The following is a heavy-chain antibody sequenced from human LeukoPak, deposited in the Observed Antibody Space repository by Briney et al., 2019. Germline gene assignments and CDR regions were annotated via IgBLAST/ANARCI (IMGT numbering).Heavy chain of an antibody. V-gene: IGHV4-61*02. CDR3: ARDRTSGWYRSTNSDAFDI. D-gene: IGHD6-19*01. Sequence: SQTLSLTCTVSGGSISSGSYYWIWIRQPAGKGLEWIGRIYTSGSTNYNPSLKSRVTISVDTSKNQFSLKLSSVTAADTAVYYCARDRTSGWYRSTNSDAFDIWGQGTMVTVSS. J-gene: IGHJ3*02. CDR2: IYTSGST. CDR1: GGSISSGSYY.